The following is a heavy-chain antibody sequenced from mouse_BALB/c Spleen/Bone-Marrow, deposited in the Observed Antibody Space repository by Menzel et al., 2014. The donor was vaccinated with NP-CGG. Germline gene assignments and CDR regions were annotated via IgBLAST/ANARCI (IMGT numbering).Heavy chain of an antibody. CDR3: ARETGTYVMDY. D-gene: IGHD4-1*01. Sequence: VQRVESGAELTKPGASVTMSCKASGYTFTNYWIHWIKRRPGQGLEWIGYINPGTGYTDYNPNFKDKATLTADKSSITVNMQLSSLTSEDSSVYYCARETGTYVMDYWGQGTSVTVAS. CDR1: GYTFTNYW. CDR2: INPGTGYT. J-gene: IGHJ4*01. V-gene: IGHV1-7*01.